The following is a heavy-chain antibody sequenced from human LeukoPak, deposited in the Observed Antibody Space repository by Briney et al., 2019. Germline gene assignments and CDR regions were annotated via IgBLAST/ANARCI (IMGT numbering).Heavy chain of an antibody. CDR2: IYHSGST. CDR3: ASLVYQDAFDI. J-gene: IGHJ3*02. V-gene: IGHV4-38-2*02. Sequence: PSETLSLTCTVSGYSISSGYYWGWIRQPPGKGLEWIGSIYHSGSTYYNPSLKSRVTISVDTSKNQFSLKLSSVTAADTAVYYCASLVYQDAFDIWGQGTMVTVSS. CDR1: GYSISSGYY. D-gene: IGHD2-2*01.